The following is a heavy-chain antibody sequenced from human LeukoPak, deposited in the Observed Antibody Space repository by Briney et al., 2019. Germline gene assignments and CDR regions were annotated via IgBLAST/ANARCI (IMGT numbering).Heavy chain of an antibody. D-gene: IGHD3-3*01. V-gene: IGHV4-39*07. CDR2: IYYSGST. CDR3: ARGLRDFWSGYYPPYFDY. Sequence: SETLSLTCAVSGGSISSRSYYWGWIRQPPGKGLEWIGSIYYSGSTYYNPSLKSRVTISVDTSKNQFSLKLSSVTAADTAVYYCARGLRDFWSGYYPPYFDYWGQGTLVTVSS. CDR1: GGSISSRSYY. J-gene: IGHJ4*02.